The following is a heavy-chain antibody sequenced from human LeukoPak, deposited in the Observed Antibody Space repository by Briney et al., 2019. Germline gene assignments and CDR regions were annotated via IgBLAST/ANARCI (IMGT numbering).Heavy chain of an antibody. CDR2: IYYSGST. CDR1: TFGDYA. Sequence: TFGDYAMSWIRQPPGKGLEWIGYIYYSGSTYYNPSLKSRVTISVDTSKNQFSLKLSSVTAADTAVYYCARGTNIVVVPAALPNWFDPWGQGTLVTVSS. D-gene: IGHD2-2*01. V-gene: IGHV4-30-4*08. J-gene: IGHJ5*02. CDR3: ARGTNIVVVPAALPNWFDP.